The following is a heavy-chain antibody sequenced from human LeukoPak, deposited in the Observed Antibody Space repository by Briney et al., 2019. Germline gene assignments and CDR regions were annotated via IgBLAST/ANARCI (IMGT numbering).Heavy chain of an antibody. D-gene: IGHD3-22*01. J-gene: IGHJ4*02. CDR1: GGSISSYY. Sequence: SETLSLTCTVSGGSISSYYWSWIRQPPGKGLEWIGYIYYSGSTNYNPSLKSRVTISVDTSKNQFSLKLSSATAADTAVYYCARHSAEPYYYDSTPEVPFDYWGQGTLVTVSS. CDR3: ARHSAEPYYYDSTPEVPFDY. CDR2: IYYSGST. V-gene: IGHV4-59*08.